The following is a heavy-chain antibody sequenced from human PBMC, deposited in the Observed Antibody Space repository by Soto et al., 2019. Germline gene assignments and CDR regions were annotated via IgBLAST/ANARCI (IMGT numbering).Heavy chain of an antibody. CDR1: GGSISNSNYY. Sequence: SETLSLTCNVSGGSISNSNYYWGWIRQPPGKGLEWIGSIYYTGHTYYNPSLKSRVTISVDTSKNQFSLKLDSVAAADTAVYFCERHSIWLLLSDYWGQGSLVTVSS. CDR3: ERHSIWLLLSDY. D-gene: IGHD3-22*01. V-gene: IGHV4-39*01. J-gene: IGHJ4*02. CDR2: IYYTGHT.